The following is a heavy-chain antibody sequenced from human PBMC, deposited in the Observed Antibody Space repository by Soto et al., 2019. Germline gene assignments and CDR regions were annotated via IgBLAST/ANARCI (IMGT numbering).Heavy chain of an antibody. Sequence: PSETLSLTCTVSGGSISSGDYYWRWIRQPPGKGLEWIGYIYYSGSTYYNPSLKSRVTISVDTSKNQFSLKLSSVTAADTAVYYSVRHAQWIIRAYWGQGSLVTVS. D-gene: IGHD5-12*01. J-gene: IGHJ4*02. CDR3: VRHAQWIIRAY. CDR2: IYYSGST. V-gene: IGHV4-30-4*01. CDR1: GGSISSGDYY.